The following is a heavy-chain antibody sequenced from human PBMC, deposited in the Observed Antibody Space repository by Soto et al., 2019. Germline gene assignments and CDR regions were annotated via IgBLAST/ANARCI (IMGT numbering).Heavy chain of an antibody. CDR2: ISWDGGST. J-gene: IGHJ6*02. D-gene: IGHD3-10*01. Sequence: GGSLRLSCAASGFTFDDYTMHWVRQAPGKGLEWVSLISWDGGSTYYADSVKGRFTISRDNSKNSLYLQMNSLRTEDTALYYCAKDYYYGSGSYYGMDVWGQGTTVTVSS. V-gene: IGHV3-43*01. CDR1: GFTFDDYT. CDR3: AKDYYYGSGSYYGMDV.